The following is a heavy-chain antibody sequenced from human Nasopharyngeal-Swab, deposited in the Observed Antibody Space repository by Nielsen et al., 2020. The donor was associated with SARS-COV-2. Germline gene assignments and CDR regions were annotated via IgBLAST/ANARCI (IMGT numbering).Heavy chain of an antibody. CDR3: AKGGEGDPYYFDF. J-gene: IGHJ4*02. D-gene: IGHD3-10*01. CDR2: ISYDGSDK. V-gene: IGHV3-30*18. Sequence: GESLKISCVASGFTFSNYGMHWVRQAPGEGLEWVAVISYDGSDKYYADSVKGRFTISRDNSKNTLHLQVNSLRTEDTAVYYCAKGGEGDPYYFDFWGQGTLVTVSS. CDR1: GFTFSNYG.